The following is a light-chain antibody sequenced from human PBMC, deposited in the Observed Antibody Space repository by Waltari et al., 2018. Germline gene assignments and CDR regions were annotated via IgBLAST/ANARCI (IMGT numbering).Light chain of an antibody. Sequence: SSDLTQDPAVSVALGQTVRITCQGDSLRSYYATWYQQKPGQAPVLVIFGQNKRPSGIPDRFPGSSSRNTASLTITGAQAEDEADYYCSCRDNSGFRHVFGTGTKVTV. CDR1: SLRSYY. CDR2: GQN. J-gene: IGLJ1*01. V-gene: IGLV3-19*01. CDR3: SCRDNSGFRHV.